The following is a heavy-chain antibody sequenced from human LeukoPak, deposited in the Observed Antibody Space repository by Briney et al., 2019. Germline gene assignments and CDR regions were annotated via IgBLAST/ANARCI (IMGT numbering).Heavy chain of an antibody. CDR1: GYTFTGYY. CDR3: VREDRSSTNCYDY. D-gene: IGHD2-2*01. V-gene: IGHV1-2*02. CDR2: INPNSGGT. J-gene: IGHJ4*02. Sequence: ASVKVSCKASGYTFTGYYMHWVRQAPGQGLEWMGWINPNSGGTNYAQKFQGRVTMTRDTSISTAYMELSRLRSDDTAMYYCVREDRSSTNCYDYWGQGTLVTVSS.